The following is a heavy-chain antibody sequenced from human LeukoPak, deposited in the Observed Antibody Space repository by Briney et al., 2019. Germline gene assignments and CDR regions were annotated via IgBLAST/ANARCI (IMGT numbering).Heavy chain of an antibody. CDR3: ARIYSNYDSYYFDS. CDR2: ISSSSGSI. CDR1: GLIFSDYS. J-gene: IGHJ4*02. Sequence: PGESLRLSCAASGLIFSDYSMNWVRQAPGKGLEWVSSISSSSGSINYADSVKGRFTISRDNAKNSLYLQMNSLRAEDTAVYYCARIYSNYDSYYFDSWGQGTLVTVSS. D-gene: IGHD4-11*01. V-gene: IGHV3-21*01.